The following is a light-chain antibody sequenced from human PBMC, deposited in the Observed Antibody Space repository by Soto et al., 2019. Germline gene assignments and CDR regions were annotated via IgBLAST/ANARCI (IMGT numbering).Light chain of an antibody. J-gene: IGKJ1*01. CDR1: QSLVYSDGNAY. CDR2: KAS. Sequence: DVVMTQSPLSLPVTLGQPASISCRSSQSLVYSDGNAYLNWFQQRPGQSPRRLIYKASNRGSGVPDRFGGSGSGTDFTLQINRVEAEDVGIYYGMQGTHWPPTFGRGTRVEIK. CDR3: MQGTHWPPT. V-gene: IGKV2-30*01.